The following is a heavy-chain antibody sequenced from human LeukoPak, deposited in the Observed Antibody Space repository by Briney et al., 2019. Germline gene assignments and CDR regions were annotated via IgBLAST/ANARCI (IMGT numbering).Heavy chain of an antibody. CDR1: GGSISSHY. J-gene: IGHJ6*02. CDR3: ARQSYTAYYYYGMDV. D-gene: IGHD3-10*01. V-gene: IGHV4-59*11. Sequence: SETLSLTCTVSGGSISSHYWSWIRQPPGKGLEWIGYISYSGNTNYNPSLKSRGTISVDTSKNQFSLKVSSVTAADTAVYYCARQSYTAYYYYGMDVWGQGTTVTVSS. CDR2: ISYSGNT.